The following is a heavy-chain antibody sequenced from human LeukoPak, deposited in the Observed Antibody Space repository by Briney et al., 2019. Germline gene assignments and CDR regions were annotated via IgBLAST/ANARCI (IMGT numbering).Heavy chain of an antibody. CDR3: AKVGPIAGDH. CDR1: GFTFDDYS. V-gene: IGHV3-9*01. J-gene: IGHJ4*02. D-gene: IGHD6-13*01. Sequence: GGSLRLSCAASGFTFDDYSMHWVRHAPGRGMEWVSGISWNSGSIGYADSVKGRFTISRDNTKDSLYLQMNSLRAEDTALYYCAKVGPIAGDHWGKGTLVTVSS. CDR2: ISWNSGSI.